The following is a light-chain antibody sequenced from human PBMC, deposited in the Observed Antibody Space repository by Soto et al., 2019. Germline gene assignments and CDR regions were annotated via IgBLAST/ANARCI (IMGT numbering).Light chain of an antibody. CDR3: QQSYSTPT. CDR2: AAS. V-gene: IGKV1-39*01. CDR1: QSISSY. J-gene: IGKJ1*01. Sequence: DIRMTQSPSSLSASVGVRVTITCRASQSISSYLNWYQQKPGKAPKLLIYAASSLQSGVPSRFSGSGSGTDFTLTISSLQPEDFATYYCQQSYSTPTFGQGTKVDIK.